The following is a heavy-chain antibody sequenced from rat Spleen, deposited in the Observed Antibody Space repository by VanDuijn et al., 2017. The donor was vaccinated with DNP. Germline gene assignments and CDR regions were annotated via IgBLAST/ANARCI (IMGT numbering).Heavy chain of an antibody. CDR1: GFTFSDYY. Sequence: EVQLVESGGGLVQPGRSLKLSCAASGFTFSDYYMAWVRQAPTKGLEWVAYIHYDGGTTYYGDSVKGRFTVSRDDSTNTLYLQMDSLRSEDTATYYCTRGGTYYVDYWGHGVMVTVSS. D-gene: IGHD4-3*01. CDR2: IHYDGGTT. CDR3: TRGGTYYVDY. J-gene: IGHJ2*01. V-gene: IGHV5-20*01.